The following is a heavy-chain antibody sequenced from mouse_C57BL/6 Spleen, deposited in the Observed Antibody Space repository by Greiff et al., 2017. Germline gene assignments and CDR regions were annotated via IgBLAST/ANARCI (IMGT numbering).Heavy chain of an antibody. J-gene: IGHJ4*01. CDR1: GYTFTTYP. CDR2: FHPYNDDP. Sequence: QVQLQQSGAELVKPGASVKMSCKASGYTFTTYPIEWMKQNHGKSLEWIGNFHPYNDDPKYNEKFKGKATLTVEKSSSTVYLELSRLTSDDSAVYYCARDYYGSSTDREYYAMDYWGKGTSVTVSS. V-gene: IGHV1-47*01. D-gene: IGHD1-1*01. CDR3: ARDYYGSSTDREYYAMDY.